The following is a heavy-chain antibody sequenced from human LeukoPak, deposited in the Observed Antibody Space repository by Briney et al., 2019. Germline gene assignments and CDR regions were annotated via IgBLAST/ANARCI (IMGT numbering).Heavy chain of an antibody. CDR3: ARRAGEYSHPYDY. CDR2: IYSVGNT. V-gene: IGHV3-53*01. CDR1: GFTVSSNS. D-gene: IGHD4-17*01. J-gene: IGHJ4*02. Sequence: GGSLRLSCTVSGFTVSSNSMSWVRQAPGKGLEWVSFIYSVGNTHYSDSVKGRFTISRDNSKNTLYLQMTSLRADDTAVYYCARRAGEYSHPYDYWGQGTLVTVSS.